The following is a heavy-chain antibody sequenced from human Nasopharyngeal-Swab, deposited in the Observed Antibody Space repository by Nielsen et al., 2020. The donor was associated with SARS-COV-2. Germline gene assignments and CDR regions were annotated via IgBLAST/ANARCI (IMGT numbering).Heavy chain of an antibody. J-gene: IGHJ4*02. CDR1: GGSFSSYY. Sequence: GSLRLSCAVYGGSFSSYYWSWIRQPPGKGLEWIGYVYYSGRTNCNPSLKSRVTISVDTSKNQFSLNLSSVTAADTAVYYCARDEIGGRVDYWGQGTLVTVSS. D-gene: IGHD2-21*01. CDR3: ARDEIGGRVDY. V-gene: IGHV4-59*01. CDR2: VYYSGRT.